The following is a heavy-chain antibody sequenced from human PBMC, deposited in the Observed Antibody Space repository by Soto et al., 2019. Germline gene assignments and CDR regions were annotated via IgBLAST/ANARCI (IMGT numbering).Heavy chain of an antibody. CDR2: VYPDDSDI. D-gene: IGHD1-26*01. CDR3: AKTLVGGGALDI. J-gene: IGHJ3*02. V-gene: IGHV5-51*01. Sequence: EVQLVQSGAEVKKPGESLQISCKGSGYSFGNFWIAWVRQMPGKGLEWMGIVYPDDSDIRYSPSFQGQVTISADKSGSSAYLHLSTLRASDTAIYYCAKTLVGGGALDIWGQGTVVTVSS. CDR1: GYSFGNFW.